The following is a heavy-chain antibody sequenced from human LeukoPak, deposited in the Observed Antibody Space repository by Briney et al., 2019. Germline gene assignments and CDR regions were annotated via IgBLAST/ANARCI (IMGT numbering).Heavy chain of an antibody. Sequence: GASVKVSCKVSGYTLTELSMHWVRQAPGKGLEWMGGFDPEDGETIYAQKFQGRVTVTEDTSTDTAYMELSSLRSEDTAVYYCATDPVAGQGVYGMDVWGQGTTVTVSS. CDR1: GYTLTELS. V-gene: IGHV1-24*01. CDR2: FDPEDGET. CDR3: ATDPVAGQGVYGMDV. D-gene: IGHD6-19*01. J-gene: IGHJ6*02.